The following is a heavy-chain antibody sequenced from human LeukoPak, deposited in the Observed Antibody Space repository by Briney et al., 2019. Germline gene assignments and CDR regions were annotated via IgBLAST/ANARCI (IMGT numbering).Heavy chain of an antibody. CDR2: ISASTKFI. V-gene: IGHV3-21*01. J-gene: IGHJ4*02. D-gene: IGHD4-23*01. CDR3: ARAYGGNDLCDY. CDR1: GFTFAAYT. Sequence: PGGSLRLSCAASGFTFAAYTMTWVRQAPGKGLEWVSSISASTKFIFYADSVKGRFTISRDNAGNSLYLQMNSLRAEDTAVYYCARAYGGNDLCDYWGQGTLVTVSS.